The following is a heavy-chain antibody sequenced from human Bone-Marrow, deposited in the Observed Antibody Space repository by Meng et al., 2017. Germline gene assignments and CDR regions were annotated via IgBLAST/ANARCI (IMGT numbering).Heavy chain of an antibody. V-gene: IGHV3-9*01. CDR3: ARGGSSWYFYLETSYGMDV. CDR2: ISWNSGSI. Sequence: SLKISCAASGFTFDDYAMHWVRQAPGKGLEWVSGISWNSGSIGYADSVKGRFTISRDNAKNSLYLQMNSLRAEDTAVYYCARGGSSWYFYLETSYGMDVWGQGTTVTVSS. D-gene: IGHD6-13*01. J-gene: IGHJ6*02. CDR1: GFTFDDYA.